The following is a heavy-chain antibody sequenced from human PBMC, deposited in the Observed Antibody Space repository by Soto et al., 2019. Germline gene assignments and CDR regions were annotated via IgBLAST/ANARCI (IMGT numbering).Heavy chain of an antibody. CDR3: ASSPRGYCSSTSCREMGNYYGMDV. Sequence: GESLKISCKGSGYTFTNHWIGWVRQTPWKGLEWMGIIYPGDSDTRYSPSFQGHVTISADKSISTAYLQWSSLKASDTAMYYCASSPRGYCSSTSCREMGNYYGMDVWGQGTTVTVSS. D-gene: IGHD2-2*01. V-gene: IGHV5-51*01. CDR2: IYPGDSDT. J-gene: IGHJ6*02. CDR1: GYTFTNHW.